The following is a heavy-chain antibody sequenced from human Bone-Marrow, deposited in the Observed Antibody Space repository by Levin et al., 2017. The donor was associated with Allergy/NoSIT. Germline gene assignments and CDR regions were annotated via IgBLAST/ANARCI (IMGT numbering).Heavy chain of an antibody. J-gene: IGHJ6*02. V-gene: IGHV4-39*07. Sequence: KASETLSLTCTVSGGSISTSSYYWGWIRQPPGKGLELIGNIYFSGSTYYTPSLRSRVTISVDTSKNQFSLRLTSVTAADTAVYYCARDEMVHEIQYYYGIDVWGQGTTVTVSS. CDR2: IYFSGST. D-gene: IGHD2-8*01. CDR3: ARDEMVHEIQYYYGIDV. CDR1: GGSISTSSYY.